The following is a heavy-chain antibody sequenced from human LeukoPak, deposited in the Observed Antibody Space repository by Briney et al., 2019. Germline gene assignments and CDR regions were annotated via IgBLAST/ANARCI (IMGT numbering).Heavy chain of an antibody. CDR3: ARDINWALGNP. J-gene: IGHJ5*02. D-gene: IGHD1-1*01. CDR2: IWYDGSNK. Sequence: GGSLRLSCAASGFTFSYYGFHWVRQAPDKGLEWVALIWYDGSNKYYADSVKGRFTISRDNSKNTLYLQMNSLRAEDTAVYYCARDINWALGNPWGQGTLVIVSS. V-gene: IGHV3-33*01. CDR1: GFTFSYYG.